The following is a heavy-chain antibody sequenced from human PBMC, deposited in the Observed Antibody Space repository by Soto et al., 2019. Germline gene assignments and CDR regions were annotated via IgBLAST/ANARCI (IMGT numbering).Heavy chain of an antibody. CDR1: GFTFSSYE. V-gene: IGHV3-48*03. CDR2: ISSSGSTI. D-gene: IGHD3-10*01. Sequence: EVQLVESGGGLVQPGGSLRLSCAASGFTFSSYEMNWVRQAPGKGLEWVSYISSSGSTIYYADSVKGRFTISRDNAKNSLYLQMNSLRAEDTAVYYCARFRTMAYFDYWGQGTLVTVSS. J-gene: IGHJ4*02. CDR3: ARFRTMAYFDY.